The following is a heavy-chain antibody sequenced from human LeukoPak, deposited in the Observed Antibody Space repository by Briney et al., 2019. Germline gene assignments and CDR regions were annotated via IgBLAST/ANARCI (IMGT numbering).Heavy chain of an antibody. J-gene: IGHJ6*03. CDR2: ITWNGGST. Sequence: GGSLRLSCAASGLRIDDYGMSWVRHSPGKGLEWVSGITWNGGSTGYADSVKGRFIISRDNAKNSLYLQMNSLRTEDTALYYCAMEFSREYYYMDVWGKGTTVVVSS. CDR1: GLRIDDYG. CDR3: AMEFSREYYYMDV. D-gene: IGHD3-16*01. V-gene: IGHV3-20*04.